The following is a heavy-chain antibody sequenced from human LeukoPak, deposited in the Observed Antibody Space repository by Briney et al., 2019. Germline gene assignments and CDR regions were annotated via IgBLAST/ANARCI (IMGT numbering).Heavy chain of an antibody. CDR3: ARHLSGTTTAHYFDF. CDR2: VYFSGSS. Sequence: KPSGTLSLTCIVSGDSINSGRNYWGWIRQSTGKGLEWIASVYFSGSSQYNPSLMGRAFISVDSSKNQVSLRLDSVTAADSAVYHCARHLSGTTTAHYFDFWGQGTLVTVSS. V-gene: IGHV4-39*01. J-gene: IGHJ4*02. D-gene: IGHD1-14*01. CDR1: GDSINSGRNY.